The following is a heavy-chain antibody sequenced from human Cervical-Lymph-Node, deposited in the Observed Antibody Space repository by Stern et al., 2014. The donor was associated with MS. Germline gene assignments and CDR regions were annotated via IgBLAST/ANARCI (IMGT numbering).Heavy chain of an antibody. D-gene: IGHD2-15*01. J-gene: IGHJ3*01. V-gene: IGHV5-51*01. Sequence: EDQLVESGAEVKKPGESLKLSCRTSGYTFSNFWIGWVRQMPGKGLEWMGVIYPADSDTPYSPSFQGQVTIPADEAISPPYLQWRSVKASDTAMYYCVRRRGSAGYDTFDLWGQGTMVIVSS. CDR3: VRRRGSAGYDTFDL. CDR1: GYTFSNFW. CDR2: IYPADSDT.